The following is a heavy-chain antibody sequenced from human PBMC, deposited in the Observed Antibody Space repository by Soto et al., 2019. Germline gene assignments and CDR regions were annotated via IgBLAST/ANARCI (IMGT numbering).Heavy chain of an antibody. V-gene: IGHV4-30-4*01. CDR2: IYYSGST. D-gene: IGHD3-22*01. CDR1: GGSISSGDYY. Sequence: SETLSLTCTVSGGSISSGDYYWSWIRQPPGKGLEWIGYIYYSGSTYYNPSLKSRVTISVDTSKNQFSLKLSSVTAADTAVYYCDSRDSSGYLVYWGQGTLVTVSS. J-gene: IGHJ4*02. CDR3: DSRDSSGYLVY.